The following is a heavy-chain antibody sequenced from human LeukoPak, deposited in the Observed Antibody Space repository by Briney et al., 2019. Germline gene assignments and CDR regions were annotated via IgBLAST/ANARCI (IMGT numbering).Heavy chain of an antibody. Sequence: GGSLRLSCAASGFTFSSYSMNWVRQAPGKGLEWVSSISSSSSYMYYADSVKGRFTISRDNAKNSLYLQMNSLRAEDTAVYYCARGRWTMVRGVILTPIDYWGQGTLVTVSS. CDR1: GFTFSSYS. CDR3: ARGRWTMVRGVILTPIDY. D-gene: IGHD3-10*01. J-gene: IGHJ4*02. CDR2: ISSSSSYM. V-gene: IGHV3-21*01.